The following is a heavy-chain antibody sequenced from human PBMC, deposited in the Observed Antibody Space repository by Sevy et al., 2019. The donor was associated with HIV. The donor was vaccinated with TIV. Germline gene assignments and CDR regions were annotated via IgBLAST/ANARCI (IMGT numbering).Heavy chain of an antibody. V-gene: IGHV4-61*01. CDR1: GGSVSSGSYY. J-gene: IGHJ5*02. CDR2: IYYSGST. Sequence: SETLSLTFTVSGGSVSSGSYYWSWIRQPPGKGLEWIGYIYYSGSTNYNPSLKSRVTISVDTSKNQFSLKLSSVTAADTAVYYCARNGDYGGNSNWFDPWGQGTLVTVSS. D-gene: IGHD4-17*01. CDR3: ARNGDYGGNSNWFDP.